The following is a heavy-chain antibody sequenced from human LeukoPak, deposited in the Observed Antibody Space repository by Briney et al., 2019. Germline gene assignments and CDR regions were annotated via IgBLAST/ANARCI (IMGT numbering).Heavy chain of an antibody. Sequence: GGSLRLSCAASGFTFSSYAMSWVRQAPGKGLEWVSAISGSGGSTYYADSVKGRFTISRDNSKNTLYLQMNSLRAEDTAVYYCARGGYYYDSSGYYHYYYGMDVWGQGTTVTVSS. CDR2: ISGSGGST. J-gene: IGHJ6*02. V-gene: IGHV3-23*01. D-gene: IGHD3-22*01. CDR1: GFTFSSYA. CDR3: ARGGYYYDSSGYYHYYYGMDV.